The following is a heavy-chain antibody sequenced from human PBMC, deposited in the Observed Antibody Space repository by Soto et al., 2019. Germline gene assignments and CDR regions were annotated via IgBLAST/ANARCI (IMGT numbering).Heavy chain of an antibody. J-gene: IGHJ4*02. Sequence: QVQLVQSGAEVKKPESSVKVSCKAPGGTFSTYAISWVRQAPGKGLEWMGGIIPMFGTANYAQRFQDRVTITPDESTTTVYMELSSLRSEDTAVYFCASGIQLWLRRINNGYSGWGQGTLVTVSS. CDR1: GGTFSTYA. CDR3: ASGIQLWLRRINNGYSG. CDR2: IIPMFGTA. V-gene: IGHV1-69*05. D-gene: IGHD5-18*01.